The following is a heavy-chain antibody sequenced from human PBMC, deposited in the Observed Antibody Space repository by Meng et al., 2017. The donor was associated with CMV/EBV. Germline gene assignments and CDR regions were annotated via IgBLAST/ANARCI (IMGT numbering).Heavy chain of an antibody. V-gene: IGHV4-39*01. CDR2: VYYDGST. D-gene: IGHD3-3*01. CDR3: ARSIRQGFLEWLSGSRGY. CDR1: GGSISSRSYN. Sequence: SETLSLTCTVSGGSISSRSYNWGWIRQPPGKGLEWGGSVYYDGSTYYNSSLKSRVTTLVDTSKNQFSLKLSSVTAADTAVYYCARSIRQGFLEWLSGSRGYWGPGILVTVSS. J-gene: IGHJ4*02.